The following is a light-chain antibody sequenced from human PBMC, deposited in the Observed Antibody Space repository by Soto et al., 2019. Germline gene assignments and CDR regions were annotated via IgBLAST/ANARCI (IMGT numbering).Light chain of an antibody. CDR3: LLDYAYFWA. J-gene: IGKJ1*01. CDR2: AAS. CDR1: QGIRSA. Sequence: AVPLTQSPSSLSASVGDRVTITCRARQGIRSALGWYQQKPGKVPKLLIYAASTLQSGVPSRFSGSGFGTDFTLTISSLQPEDFATYYCLLDYAYFWAFGQGTKVEVK. V-gene: IGKV1-6*01.